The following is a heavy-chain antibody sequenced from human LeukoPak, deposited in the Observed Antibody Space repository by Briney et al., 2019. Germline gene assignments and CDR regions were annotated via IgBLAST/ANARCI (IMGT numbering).Heavy chain of an antibody. J-gene: IGHJ6*03. V-gene: IGHV3-21*01. CDR2: ISSSSSYI. CDR3: ARERAHNSNVNYYMDV. Sequence: PGGSLRLCCAASGFTFSSYSMNWVRQAPGKGLEWVSSISSSSSYIYYADSVKGRFTISRDNAKNSLYLQMNSLRAEDTAVYYCARERAHNSNVNYYMDVWGKGTTVTVSS. D-gene: IGHD4-11*01. CDR1: GFTFSSYS.